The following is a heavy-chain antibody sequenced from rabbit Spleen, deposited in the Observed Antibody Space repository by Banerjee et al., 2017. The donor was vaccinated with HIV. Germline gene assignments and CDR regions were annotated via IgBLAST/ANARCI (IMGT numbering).Heavy chain of an antibody. V-gene: IGHV1S7*01. CDR2: IDPVFGTT. CDR3: VRDSWDFNL. J-gene: IGHJ4*01. Sequence: QLVESGGGLVQPGGSLKLSCKASGFDFSRYYMSWVRQAPGKGLEWIGYIDPVFGTTYYANWVNGRFTISSHNGQNTLYLQLNSLTVADTATYFCVRDSWDFNLWGQGTLVTVS. CDR1: GFDFSRYY. D-gene: IGHD4-2*01.